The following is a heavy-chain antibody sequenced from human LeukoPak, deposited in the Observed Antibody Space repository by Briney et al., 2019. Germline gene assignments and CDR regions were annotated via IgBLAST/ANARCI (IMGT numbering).Heavy chain of an antibody. CDR1: GYTLTELS. V-gene: IGHV1-24*01. CDR3: ATRGLEVVPAAIWSNWFDP. Sequence: ASVTVSCKVSGYTLTELSMHWVRQAPGKGLEWMGGFDPEDGETIYAQKFQGRVTMTEDTSTDTAYMELSSLRSEDTAVYYCATRGLEVVPAAIWSNWFDPWGQGTLVTVSS. D-gene: IGHD2-2*02. J-gene: IGHJ5*02. CDR2: FDPEDGET.